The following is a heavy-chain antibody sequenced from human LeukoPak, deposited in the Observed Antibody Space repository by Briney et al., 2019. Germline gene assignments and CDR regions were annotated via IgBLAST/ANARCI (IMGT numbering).Heavy chain of an antibody. D-gene: IGHD6-6*01. CDR1: GGSISSYY. J-gene: IGHJ6*04. CDR2: IYNVGST. CDR3: ARGTSTYYYNMDV. Sequence: SETLSLTCTVSGGSISSYYWNWIRQPPGKGLEWIGYIYNVGSTNYNPSLKSRVTISVDTSKNQFSLKLSSVTAADTAVYYCARGTSTYYYNMDVWGKGTTVTVSS. V-gene: IGHV4-59*01.